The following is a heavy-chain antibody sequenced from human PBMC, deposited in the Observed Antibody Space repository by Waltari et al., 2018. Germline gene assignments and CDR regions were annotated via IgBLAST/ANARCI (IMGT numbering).Heavy chain of an antibody. CDR3: ASLTVQAPVGATPYFDY. CDR1: GFTLSRYW. D-gene: IGHD1-26*01. Sequence: EVQLVESGGGLVQPGGSLRPPCAASGFTLSRYWTHWVRQAPGEGLVWFARINSDGSSTSYADSVKGRFTISRDNAKNTLYLQMNSLRAEDTAVYYCASLTVQAPVGATPYFDYWGQGTLVTVSS. V-gene: IGHV3-74*01. J-gene: IGHJ4*02. CDR2: INSDGSST.